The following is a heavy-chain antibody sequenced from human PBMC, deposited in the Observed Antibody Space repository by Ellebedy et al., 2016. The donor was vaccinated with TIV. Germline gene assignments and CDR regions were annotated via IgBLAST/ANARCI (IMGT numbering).Heavy chain of an antibody. D-gene: IGHD1-14*01. Sequence: SETLSLXXTVSAASSSRGDYYWSWIRQPPGEGLEWIGFIYYSGVTYYSTSLKRRVTISVDTSKNQFSLEMTAITAADTAVYYCAIASLGNLYWFDPWGQGNMVTVSS. CDR3: AIASLGNLYWFDP. V-gene: IGHV4-31*03. CDR1: AASSSRGDYY. J-gene: IGHJ5*02. CDR2: IYYSGVT.